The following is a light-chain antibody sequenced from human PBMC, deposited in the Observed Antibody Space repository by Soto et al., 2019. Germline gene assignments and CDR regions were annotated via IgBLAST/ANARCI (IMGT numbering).Light chain of an antibody. V-gene: IGKV3-20*01. Sequence: EIVLTQSPGTLSLSPGERATLSCRASQSVSSSYLAWYQQKPGQAPTLLIYGASSRASGIPDRFSGSGSGTDFTLTISRLEPEDFAVYYCQQYGSSPRTFGQGTKVEI. CDR3: QQYGSSPRT. J-gene: IGKJ1*01. CDR2: GAS. CDR1: QSVSSSY.